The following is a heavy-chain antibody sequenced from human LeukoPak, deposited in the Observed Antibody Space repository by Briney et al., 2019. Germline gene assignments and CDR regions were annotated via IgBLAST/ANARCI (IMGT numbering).Heavy chain of an antibody. D-gene: IGHD3-22*01. Sequence: PGGSLRLSCAASGFAFSDHYMDWVRQAPGKGLEWVANIKQDGSEKYYVDSVKGRFTISRDNAKNSLYLQMNSLRAEDTAVYYCARERYYYDSSGYWRPRVDAFDIWGQGTMVTVSS. J-gene: IGHJ3*02. CDR1: GFAFSDHY. CDR2: IKQDGSEK. CDR3: ARERYYYDSSGYWRPRVDAFDI. V-gene: IGHV3-7*01.